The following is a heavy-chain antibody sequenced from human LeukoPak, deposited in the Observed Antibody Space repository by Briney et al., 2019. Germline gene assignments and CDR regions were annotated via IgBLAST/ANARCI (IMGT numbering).Heavy chain of an antibody. CDR2: INSDGSST. CDR3: AREDRYYYYGMDV. J-gene: IGHJ6*02. Sequence: SGGSLRLSCAASGFTFRSYWMHWVRQAPGKGLVWVSRINSDGSSTNYADSVKGRFTISRDNAKNTLYLQMYSLSAEDTAVYYCAREDRYYYYGMDVWGQGTTVTVSS. V-gene: IGHV3-74*01. CDR1: GFTFRSYW.